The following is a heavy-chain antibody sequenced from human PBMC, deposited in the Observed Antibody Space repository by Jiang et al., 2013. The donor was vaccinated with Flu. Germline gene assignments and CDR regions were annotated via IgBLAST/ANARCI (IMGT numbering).Heavy chain of an antibody. CDR2: INHSGST. CDR1: GGSFSGYY. CDR3: AREELGPSRTYYFDF. Sequence: LLKPSETLSLTCAVYGGSFSGYYWSWIRQPPGKGLEWIGEINHSGSTNYNPSLKSRVTISVDTSKNQFSLRLRSVTAADTALYYCAREELGPSRTYYFDFWGQGTLVTVSS. D-gene: IGHD3-16*01. V-gene: IGHV4-34*01. J-gene: IGHJ4*02.